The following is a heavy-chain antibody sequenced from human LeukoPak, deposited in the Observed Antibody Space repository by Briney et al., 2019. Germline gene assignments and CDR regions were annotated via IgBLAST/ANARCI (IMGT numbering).Heavy chain of an antibody. D-gene: IGHD2-15*01. J-gene: IGHJ3*02. CDR2: IYSGGST. CDR1: GFTFSSYW. Sequence: GGSLRLSCAASGFTFSSYWMSWVRQAPGKGLEWVSVIYSGGSTYYADSVKGRFTISRDNSKNTLYLQMNSLRAEDTAVYYCARGGMTNFDIWGQGTMVTVSS. CDR3: ARGGMTNFDI. V-gene: IGHV3-53*01.